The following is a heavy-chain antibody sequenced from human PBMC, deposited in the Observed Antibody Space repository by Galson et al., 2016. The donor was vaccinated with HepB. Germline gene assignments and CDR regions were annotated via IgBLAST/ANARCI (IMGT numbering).Heavy chain of an antibody. V-gene: IGHV3-9*02. CDR2: ITWNGGSV. CDR3: AKELRGYTDCRDHSIDC. D-gene: IGHD5-12*01. Sequence: SLRLSCAASGFTSEDYGMHWVRQAPGDGLEWVSGITWNGGSVDYADSLEGRFTISRDNAKNSLYLQMDSLRVEDTAFYYCAKELRGYTDCRDHSIDCWGQGTLVAVSS. CDR1: GFTSEDYG. J-gene: IGHJ4*02.